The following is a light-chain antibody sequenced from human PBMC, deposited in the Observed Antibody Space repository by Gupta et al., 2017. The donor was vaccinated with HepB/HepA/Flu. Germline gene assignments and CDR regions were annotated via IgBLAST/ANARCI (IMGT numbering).Light chain of an antibody. Sequence: EIVLTQSPVTLSSSPGERATLSCRASQSVSSYLAWYQQKPGQAPRLLIYDASNRATGIPGRFSGSGSGTDFTLTISSLEPEDFAVYYCQQRSNWPLTFGGGTKVEIK. CDR1: QSVSSY. J-gene: IGKJ4*01. V-gene: IGKV3-11*01. CDR2: DAS. CDR3: QQRSNWPLT.